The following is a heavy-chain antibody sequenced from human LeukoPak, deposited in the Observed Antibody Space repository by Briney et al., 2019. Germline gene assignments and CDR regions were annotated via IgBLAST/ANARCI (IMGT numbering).Heavy chain of an antibody. J-gene: IGHJ4*02. V-gene: IGHV3-20*04. CDR1: GFTFDDYG. CDR2: ITWNGDTI. D-gene: IGHD1-26*01. CDR3: ARDQWGEGSSSLAFDY. Sequence: PGGSLRLSCAASGFTFDDYGMSWVRQAPGKGLEWVSGITWNGDTIGYAGSVKGRFTISRGNAKNSLYLQMNSLRAEDTAVYYCARDQWGEGSSSLAFDYWGQGTLVTVSS.